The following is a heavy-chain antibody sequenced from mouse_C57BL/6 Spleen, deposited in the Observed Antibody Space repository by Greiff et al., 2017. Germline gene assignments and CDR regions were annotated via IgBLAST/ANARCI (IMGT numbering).Heavy chain of an antibody. CDR1: GYTFTSYD. CDR3: ARDYGSSRFDY. Sequence: VKVVESGPELVKPGASVKLSCKASGYTFTSYDINWVKQRPGQGLEWIGMIHPNSGSTNYNEKFKSKATLTVDKSSSTAYMQLSSLTSEDSAVXYCARDYGSSRFDYWGQGTTLTVSS. CDR2: IHPNSGST. J-gene: IGHJ2*01. V-gene: IGHV1-64*01. D-gene: IGHD1-1*01.